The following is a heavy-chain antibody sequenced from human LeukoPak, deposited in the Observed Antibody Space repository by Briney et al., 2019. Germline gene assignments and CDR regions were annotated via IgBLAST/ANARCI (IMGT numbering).Heavy chain of an antibody. V-gene: IGHV3-23*01. CDR3: AKDFVVVPGNVNYFDY. CDR1: GFTFSSYP. D-gene: IGHD2-21*02. Sequence: GGSLRLSCAASGFTFSSYPMSWVRQAPGRGLEWVSVISGSGDNTYYADSVKGRFTVSRDNSKNTLYVQMKSLRAEDTAVYYCAKDFVVVPGNVNYFDYWGQGTLVTVSS. CDR2: ISGSGDNT. J-gene: IGHJ4*02.